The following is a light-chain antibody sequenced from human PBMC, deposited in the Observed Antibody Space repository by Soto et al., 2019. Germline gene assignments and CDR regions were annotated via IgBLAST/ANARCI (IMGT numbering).Light chain of an antibody. Sequence: DIQLTQSPSFLSASVGDRVTITCRASQGISTYLAWYQQKPGIAPKLLIYAASTLQSGVPSRFSGSGSGTQFTLTISILQPEDFATYYCQQLGTFGQGTKVEIK. CDR3: QQLGT. J-gene: IGKJ1*01. V-gene: IGKV1-9*01. CDR1: QGISTY. CDR2: AAS.